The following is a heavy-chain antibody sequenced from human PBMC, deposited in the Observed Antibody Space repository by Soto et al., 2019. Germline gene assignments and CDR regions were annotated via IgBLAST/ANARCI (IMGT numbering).Heavy chain of an antibody. CDR1: GFSLSTSGVG. CDR2: IFWNDDK. CDR3: AHSPTSLITIAAAGIHLPSLKYYFDY. D-gene: IGHD6-13*01. V-gene: IGHV2-5*01. Sequence: SGPTLVNPTQTLTLTCTFSGFSLSTSGVGVGWIRQPPGKALEWLALIFWNDDKRYSPSLKSRLTITKDTSKNQVVLTMTNMDPVDTATYYCAHSPTSLITIAAAGIHLPSLKYYFDYWGQGTLVTVSS. J-gene: IGHJ4*02.